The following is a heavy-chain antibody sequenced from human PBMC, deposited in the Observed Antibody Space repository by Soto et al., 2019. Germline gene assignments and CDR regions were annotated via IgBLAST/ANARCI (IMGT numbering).Heavy chain of an antibody. Sequence: QVHLVQSGPEVKNPGASVKVSCKASGYKFTNFGIAWIRQAPGQGLEWMGRISVYNGDTTFAQNFQDRVTLTTDTSTSTAYMELRSLRSDDTAVYYCARAEYYYDSSGYYLLFYFDYWGQGTLVTVSS. V-gene: IGHV1-18*01. J-gene: IGHJ4*02. CDR2: ISVYNGDT. D-gene: IGHD3-22*01. CDR1: GYKFTNFG. CDR3: ARAEYYYDSSGYYLLFYFDY.